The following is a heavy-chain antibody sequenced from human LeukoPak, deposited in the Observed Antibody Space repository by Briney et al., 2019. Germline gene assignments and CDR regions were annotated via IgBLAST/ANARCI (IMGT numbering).Heavy chain of an antibody. J-gene: IGHJ4*02. Sequence: GESLKISCKGSGYSFTSYWIGWVRQMPGKDLEWMGIIYPGDSGTRYSPSFQGQVTISADKSISTAYLQWSSLKVSDTAMYYCARLTLSSGWLDYWGQGTLVTVSS. CDR1: GYSFTSYW. V-gene: IGHV5-51*01. CDR2: IYPGDSGT. D-gene: IGHD6-19*01. CDR3: ARLTLSSGWLDY.